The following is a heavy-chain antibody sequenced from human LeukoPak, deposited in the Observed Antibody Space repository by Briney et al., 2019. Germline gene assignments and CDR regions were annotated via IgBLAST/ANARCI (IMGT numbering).Heavy chain of an antibody. D-gene: IGHD1-7*01. CDR1: GGSLSGYY. CDR3: ARLITGTTTAFDI. CDR2: AYTSGST. J-gene: IGHJ3*02. Sequence: SETLSLTCSVSGGSLSGYYWTWIRQPAGKGLEWIGRAYTSGSTHYNPSLKTRLTMSVDTSKNQFSLKLSSVTAADTAVYYCARLITGTTTAFDIWGQGTMVTVSS. V-gene: IGHV4-4*07.